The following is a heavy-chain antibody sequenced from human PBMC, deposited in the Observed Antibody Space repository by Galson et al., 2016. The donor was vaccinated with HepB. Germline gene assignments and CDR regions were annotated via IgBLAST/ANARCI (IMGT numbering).Heavy chain of an antibody. J-gene: IGHJ4*02. V-gene: IGHV1-3*01. CDR1: GYTFTTYA. CDR2: INPGNGNT. Sequence: SVKVSCKASGYTFTTYAMHWVRQAPGQRLEWMGWINPGNGNTQYSQKFQGRVTITRDTSASTAYMELSSLRSEDTAVYYCARVVSTNAFDMWGQGTVVTVSS. D-gene: IGHD5/OR15-5a*01. CDR3: ARVVSTNAFDM.